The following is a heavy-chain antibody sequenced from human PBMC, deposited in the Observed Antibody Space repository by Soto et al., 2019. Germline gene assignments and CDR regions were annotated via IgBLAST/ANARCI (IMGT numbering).Heavy chain of an antibody. CDR2: ISYDGSNK. CDR3: AKDRGSLRSPYYYYGMDV. CDR1: GFTFSSYG. V-gene: IGHV3-30*18. D-gene: IGHD3-10*01. Sequence: QVQLVESGGGVVQPGRSLRLSCAASGFTFSSYGMHWVRQAPGKGLEWVAVISYDGSNKYYADSVKGRFTISRDNSKNTLYLQMNSLRAEDTAVYYCAKDRGSLRSPYYYYGMDVWGQGTTVTVSS. J-gene: IGHJ6*02.